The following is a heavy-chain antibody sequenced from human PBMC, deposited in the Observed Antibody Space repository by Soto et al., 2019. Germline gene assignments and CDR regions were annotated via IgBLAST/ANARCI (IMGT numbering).Heavy chain of an antibody. Sequence: GPPLRLSYAASGFTFSDHYMTWIRHAPGTGLEWRSYIRGGGTTTHYTDSVKGRFTVSRDNAKNSVYLQMNSLRAEDTAVYYCASDPYYYASNYWGQGT. V-gene: IGHV3-11*01. D-gene: IGHD3-10*01. CDR3: ASDPYYYASNY. CDR1: GFTFSDHY. J-gene: IGHJ4*02. CDR2: IRGGGTTT.